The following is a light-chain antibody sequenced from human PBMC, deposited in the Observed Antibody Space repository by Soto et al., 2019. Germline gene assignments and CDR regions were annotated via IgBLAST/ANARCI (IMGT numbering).Light chain of an antibody. Sequence: EIVMTQSPATLSVSPGERATLSCRASQSVGTNLAWYQQKPGQAPRLVIYYTSTRATGIPARFSASGSGTEFTLTISSLQSEDCEVYYCQQYSHWLTTFGQGTKVDIK. J-gene: IGKJ2*01. CDR2: YTS. CDR3: QQYSHWLTT. V-gene: IGKV3-15*01. CDR1: QSVGTN.